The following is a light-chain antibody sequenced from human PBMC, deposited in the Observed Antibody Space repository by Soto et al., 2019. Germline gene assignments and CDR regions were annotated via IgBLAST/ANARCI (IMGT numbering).Light chain of an antibody. Sequence: QSVLTQPPSVSGAPGRRVTISCTGSSSNIGAGYDVHWYQQLPGTAPKLLIYCNSNRPSGVPDRFSGSKSGTSASLAITGLQAEDEADYYCQSYASSLSVVFGGGTKLTVL. J-gene: IGLJ2*01. CDR2: CNS. V-gene: IGLV1-40*01. CDR1: SSNIGAGYD. CDR3: QSYASSLSVV.